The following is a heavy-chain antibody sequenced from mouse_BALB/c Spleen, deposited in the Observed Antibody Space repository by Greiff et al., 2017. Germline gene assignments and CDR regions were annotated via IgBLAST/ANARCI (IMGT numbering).Heavy chain of an antibody. Sequence: VQLKQSGAELVKPGASVKLSCTASGFNIKDTYMHWVKQRPEHGLEWIGRIDPANGNTKYDPKFQGKATITADTSSNTAYLQLSSLTSEDNAVYYCAPTAWFAYWGQGTLVTVSA. CDR2: IDPANGNT. CDR1: GFNIKDTY. J-gene: IGHJ3*01. V-gene: IGHV14-3*02. D-gene: IGHD1-1*01. CDR3: APTAWFAY.